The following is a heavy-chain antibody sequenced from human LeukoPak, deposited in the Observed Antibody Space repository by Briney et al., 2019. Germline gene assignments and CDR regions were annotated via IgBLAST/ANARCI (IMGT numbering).Heavy chain of an antibody. Sequence: PSETLSLTCGVSGGSISNTNWWSWVRQPPGQGLEWIGEISLSGLTNYNPSLKSRVTISVDRSKNQFSLKLSSVTAADTAVYYCASDYGGYFDYWGQGTLVTVSS. CDR3: ASDYGGYFDY. CDR1: GGSISNTNW. V-gene: IGHV4-4*02. D-gene: IGHD4-23*01. J-gene: IGHJ4*02. CDR2: ISLSGLT.